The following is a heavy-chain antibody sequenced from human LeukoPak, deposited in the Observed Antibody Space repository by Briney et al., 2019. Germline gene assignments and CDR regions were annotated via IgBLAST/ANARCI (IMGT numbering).Heavy chain of an antibody. V-gene: IGHV4-59*02. CDR2: IHYSGST. Sequence: SETLSLTCTVSGASVSSDFWSWIRQPPGKGLEWIGYIHYSGSTSYSPSLESRVTISADTSQNQFSLKLRSVTAADTAVYYCARPSCSGGSCYRVGAFDIWGQGTMVTVSS. CDR1: GASVSSDF. D-gene: IGHD2-15*01. J-gene: IGHJ3*02. CDR3: ARPSCSGGSCYRVGAFDI.